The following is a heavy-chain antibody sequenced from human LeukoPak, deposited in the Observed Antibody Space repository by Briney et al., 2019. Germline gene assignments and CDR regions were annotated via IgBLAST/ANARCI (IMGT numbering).Heavy chain of an antibody. Sequence: SETLSLTCAVYGGSFSGYYWSWIRQPPGMGLEWIGEINHSGSTNYNPSLKSRVTISVDTSKNQFSLKLSSVTAADTAVYYCARGGNYADYWGQGTLVTVSS. V-gene: IGHV4-34*01. D-gene: IGHD1-7*01. CDR1: GGSFSGYY. CDR3: ARGGNYADY. J-gene: IGHJ4*02. CDR2: INHSGST.